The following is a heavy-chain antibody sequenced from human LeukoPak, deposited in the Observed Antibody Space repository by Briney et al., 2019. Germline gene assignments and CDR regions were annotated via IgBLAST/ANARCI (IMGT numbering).Heavy chain of an antibody. D-gene: IGHD2-8*02. CDR2: ISHDGTT. Sequence: SGTLSLTCGVSGGSIDITNYWSWVRQAPGRGLEWIGAISHDGTTNYNSSLRSRVAMSFDRPTNQFYMSLTAVTAADTAVYYCTRYNRPFGPFWCWGPGVLVTVSS. V-gene: IGHV4-4*02. J-gene: IGHJ4*02. CDR1: GGSIDITNY. CDR3: TRYNRPFGPFWC.